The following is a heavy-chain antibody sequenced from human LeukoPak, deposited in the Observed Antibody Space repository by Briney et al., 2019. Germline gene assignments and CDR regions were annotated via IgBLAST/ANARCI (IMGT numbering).Heavy chain of an antibody. D-gene: IGHD3-9*01. J-gene: IGHJ6*02. Sequence: SETLSLTCTVSGGSISSYYWSWIRQPPGKGLEWIGYIYYSGSTNYNPSLKSRVTISVDTSKNQFSLKLSSVTAADTAVYYCARDEYYDILTGYYGYYYYGMDVWGQGTTVTVSS. CDR1: GGSISSYY. V-gene: IGHV4-59*12. CDR2: IYYSGST. CDR3: ARDEYYDILTGYYGYYYYGMDV.